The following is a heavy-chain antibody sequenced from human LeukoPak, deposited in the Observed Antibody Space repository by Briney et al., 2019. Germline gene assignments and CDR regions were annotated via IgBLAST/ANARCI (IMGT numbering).Heavy chain of an antibody. D-gene: IGHD3-22*01. CDR2: IYTSGST. CDR3: ARIRDSSGYYLGAFDV. V-gene: IGHV4-4*07. J-gene: IGHJ3*01. Sequence: ASETLSLTCTVSGGSISGYYWSWIRQPAGKGLEWTGRIYTSGSTNYNPSLKSRVTMSLDTSKNQFSLNLTSVTAADTAVYSCARIRDSSGYYLGAFDVWGQGTMVTVSS. CDR1: GGSISGYY.